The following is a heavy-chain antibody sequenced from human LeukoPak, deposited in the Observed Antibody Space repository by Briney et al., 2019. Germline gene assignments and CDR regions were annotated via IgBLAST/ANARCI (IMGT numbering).Heavy chain of an antibody. CDR1: GYTFTSYG. V-gene: IGHV1-2*02. D-gene: IGHD3-22*01. CDR3: AREKTTQSGYYYY. CDR2: INPNTGGT. J-gene: IGHJ4*02. Sequence: ASVKVSCKASGYTFTSYGISWVRQAPGQGLEWMGWINPNTGGTNNAQKFQGRVTMTRDTSISTAYMELSRLRSDDTALYYCAREKTTQSGYYYYWGQGTLVTVSS.